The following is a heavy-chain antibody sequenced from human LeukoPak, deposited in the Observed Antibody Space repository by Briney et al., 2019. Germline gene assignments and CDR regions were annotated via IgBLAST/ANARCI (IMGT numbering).Heavy chain of an antibody. CDR2: IGGRDGGT. V-gene: IGHV3-23*01. CDR3: AKWGDYDILTGYYDSDY. D-gene: IGHD3-9*01. Sequence: GGSLRLSCAASGFIFSNYAMSWVRQAPGKGPEWVSAIGGRDGGTYYADSVKGRFTASRDDPKNTLYLQMNTLRVEDTAVYYCAKWGDYDILTGYYDSDYWGHGTLVTVSS. CDR1: GFIFSNYA. J-gene: IGHJ4*01.